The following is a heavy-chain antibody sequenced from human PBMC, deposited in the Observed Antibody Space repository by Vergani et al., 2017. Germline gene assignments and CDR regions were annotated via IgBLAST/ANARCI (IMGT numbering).Heavy chain of an antibody. CDR3: AKNVVVVVAATKYDYYYYMDV. D-gene: IGHD2-15*01. J-gene: IGHJ6*03. CDR1: GFSIDNGYY. V-gene: IGHV4-38-2*01. CDR2: IYRTGRT. Sequence: QVQLQESGPGLVKPSETLSLTCAVSGFSIDNGYYWDWIRQPPGKGLEWIGSIYRTGRTHFNPSLKSRVTISVDTSNNHFSLRLNSLTAADTAVYYCAKNVVVVVAATKYDYYYYMDVWGKGTTVTVSS.